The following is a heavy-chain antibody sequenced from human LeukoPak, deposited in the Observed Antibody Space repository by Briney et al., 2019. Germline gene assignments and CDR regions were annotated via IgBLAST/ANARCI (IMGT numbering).Heavy chain of an antibody. CDR1: GYTFIGYY. CDR3: ARAANWNSLDY. CDR2: ISAYNGNT. J-gene: IGHJ4*02. Sequence: ASVRVSCKASGYTFIGYYMHWVRQAPGQGLEWMGWISAYNGNTNYAQKLQGRVTMTTDTSTSTAYMELRSLRSDDTAVYYCARAANWNSLDYWGQGTLVTVSS. D-gene: IGHD1-7*01. V-gene: IGHV1-18*04.